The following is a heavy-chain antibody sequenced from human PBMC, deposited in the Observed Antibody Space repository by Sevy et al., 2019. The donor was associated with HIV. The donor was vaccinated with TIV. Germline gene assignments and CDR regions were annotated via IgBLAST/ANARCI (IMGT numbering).Heavy chain of an antibody. J-gene: IGHJ2*01. CDR3: WKHYIHDIAVGWYFDL. CDR2: ISGGGGGT. Sequence: GGSLRLSCAASGFTFNNYAMSWVRQAPGKGLEGKGLEWVSTISGGGGGTYYPDSVRGRFTISRDISKNTLYLQVNSLRVEDTAVYYCWKHYIHDIAVGWYFDLWGRGTLVTVSS. V-gene: IGHV3-23*01. D-gene: IGHD6-19*01. CDR1: GFTFNNYA.